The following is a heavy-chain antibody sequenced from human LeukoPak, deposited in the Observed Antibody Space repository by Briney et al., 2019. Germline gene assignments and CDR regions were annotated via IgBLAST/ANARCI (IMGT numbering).Heavy chain of an antibody. V-gene: IGHV1-18*01. CDR2: ISAYNGNT. J-gene: IGHJ6*03. CDR1: GYTFTSYG. D-gene: IGHD6-19*01. Sequence: ASVKVSCKASGYTFTSYGISWVRQAPGQGLEWMGWISAYNGNTNYAQELQGRVTMTTDTSTSTAYMELRSLRSDDTAVYYCARVGGSGWSKIYYYYMDVWGKGTTVTVSS. CDR3: ARVGGSGWSKIYYYYMDV.